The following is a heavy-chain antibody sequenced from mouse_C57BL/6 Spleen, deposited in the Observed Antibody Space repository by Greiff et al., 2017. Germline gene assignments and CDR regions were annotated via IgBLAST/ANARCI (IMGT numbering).Heavy chain of an antibody. CDR2: INPSTGGT. Sequence: EVKLQQSGPELVKPGASVKISCKASGYSFTGYYMNWVKQSPEKSLEWIGEINPSTGGTTYNQKFKAKATLTVDKSSSTAYMQLKSLTSEDSAVYYCARGGYGSSQPWAMDYWGQGTSVTVSS. J-gene: IGHJ4*01. V-gene: IGHV1-42*01. CDR3: ARGGYGSSQPWAMDY. CDR1: GYSFTGYY. D-gene: IGHD1-1*01.